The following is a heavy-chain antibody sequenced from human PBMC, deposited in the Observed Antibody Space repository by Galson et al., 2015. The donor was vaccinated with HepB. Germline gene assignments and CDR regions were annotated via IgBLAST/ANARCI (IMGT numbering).Heavy chain of an antibody. CDR1: RFTFSSYG. CDR3: AKDLAYSSSWALYYYYGMDV. Sequence: SLRLSCAASRFTFSSYGMHWVRQAPGKGLEWVAVISYDGSNKYYADSVKGRFTISRDNSKNTLYLQMNSLRAEDTAVYYCAKDLAYSSSWALYYYYGMDVWGQGTTVTVSS. D-gene: IGHD6-13*01. CDR2: ISYDGSNK. J-gene: IGHJ6*02. V-gene: IGHV3-30*18.